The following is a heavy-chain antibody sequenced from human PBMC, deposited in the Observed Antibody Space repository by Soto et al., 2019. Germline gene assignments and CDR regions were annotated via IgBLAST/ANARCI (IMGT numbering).Heavy chain of an antibody. D-gene: IGHD5-12*01. J-gene: IGHJ6*02. Sequence: GGSLRLSCAASGFTFSSYSMNWVRQAPGKGLEWVSYISSSSSTIYYADSVRGRFTISRDNAKNSLYLQMNSLRAEDTAVYYCARADSGYAHGYYYYGMDVWGQGTTVTVSS. CDR1: GFTFSSYS. CDR3: ARADSGYAHGYYYYGMDV. V-gene: IGHV3-48*01. CDR2: ISSSSSTI.